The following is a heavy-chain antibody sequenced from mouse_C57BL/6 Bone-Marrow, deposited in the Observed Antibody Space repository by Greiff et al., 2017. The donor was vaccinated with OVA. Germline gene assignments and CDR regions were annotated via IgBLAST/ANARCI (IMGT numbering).Heavy chain of an antibody. CDR2: INPNNGGT. Sequence: VQLKQSGPELVKPGASVKIPCKASGYTFTDYNMDWVKQSHGKSLEWIGDINPNNGGTIYNQKFKGKATLTVDKSSSTAYMELRSLTSEDTAVYYCARWGGRRSPYAMDYWGQGTSVTVSS. CDR3: ARWGGRRSPYAMDY. CDR1: GYTFTDYN. D-gene: IGHD1-1*01. J-gene: IGHJ4*01. V-gene: IGHV1-18*01.